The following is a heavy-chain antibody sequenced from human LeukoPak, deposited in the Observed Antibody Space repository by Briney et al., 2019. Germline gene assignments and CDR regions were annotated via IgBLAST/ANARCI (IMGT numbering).Heavy chain of an antibody. CDR2: IYHSGST. CDR1: GYSISSGYY. CDR3: ARGETVTAIDY. Sequence: SETLSLTCTVSGYSISSGYYWGWIRQPPGKGLEWIGSIYHSGSTYYNPSLKSRVTISVDTSKNQFSLKLSSVTAADTAVYYCARGETVTAIDYWGQGTLVTVSS. J-gene: IGHJ4*02. V-gene: IGHV4-38-2*02. D-gene: IGHD2-21*02.